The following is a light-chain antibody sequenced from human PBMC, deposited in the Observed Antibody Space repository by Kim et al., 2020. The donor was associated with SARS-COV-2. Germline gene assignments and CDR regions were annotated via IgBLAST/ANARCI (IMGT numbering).Light chain of an antibody. V-gene: IGKV1-33*01. CDR1: QDIRKS. CDR3: HQYNYLPYT. J-gene: IGKJ4*01. CDR2: DAS. Sequence: DIQMTQSPSSLSASVGDRITITCQASQDIRKSLNWFQQKPGKAPKLLIHDASELEIGVSSRFSGSGSETYFTFTIDTLRPEDIAMYYCHQYNYLPYTFGGGTKMDIK.